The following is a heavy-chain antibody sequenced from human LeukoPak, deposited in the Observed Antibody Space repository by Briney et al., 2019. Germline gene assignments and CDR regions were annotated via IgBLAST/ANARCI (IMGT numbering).Heavy chain of an antibody. Sequence: PGGSLRLSCAASGFSFSTYAMSWVRLAPGKGLEWVSLISGSGGSTYYTDSVKGRFTISRDNSKNTLYLHMNSLRAVDTAIYYCAKERLTTTAFDYWGQGTLVTVSS. V-gene: IGHV3-23*01. CDR2: ISGSGGST. D-gene: IGHD4-17*01. CDR1: GFSFSTYA. J-gene: IGHJ4*02. CDR3: AKERLTTTAFDY.